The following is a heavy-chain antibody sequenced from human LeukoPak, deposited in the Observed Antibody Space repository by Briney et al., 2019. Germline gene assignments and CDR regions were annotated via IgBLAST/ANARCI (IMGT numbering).Heavy chain of an antibody. J-gene: IGHJ4*02. CDR2: ISAYNGNT. CDR3: ARAFLDFWSGYYPSGWSSGDNGYY. Sequence: GASVKVSCKASGYTFTDYYIHWVRQAPGQGLEWMGWISAYNGNTNYAQKLQGRVTMTTDTSTSTAYMELRSLRPDDTAVYYCARAFLDFWSGYYPSGWSSGDNGYYWGQGTLVTVSS. CDR1: GYTFTDYY. V-gene: IGHV1-18*04. D-gene: IGHD3-3*01.